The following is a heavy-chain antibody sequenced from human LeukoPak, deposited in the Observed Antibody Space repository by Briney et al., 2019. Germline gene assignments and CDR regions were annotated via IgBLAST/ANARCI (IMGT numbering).Heavy chain of an antibody. CDR2: IRYDGSNK. V-gene: IGHV3-30*02. D-gene: IGHD6-19*01. J-gene: IGHJ4*02. Sequence: GGSLRLSCAASGFTFSSYGMHWVRQAPGKGLEWVAFIRYDGSNKYYADSVKGGFTISRDNSKNTLYLQMNSLRAEDTAVYYCAKDRSIAVAGTFDYWGQGTLVTVSS. CDR1: GFTFSSYG. CDR3: AKDRSIAVAGTFDY.